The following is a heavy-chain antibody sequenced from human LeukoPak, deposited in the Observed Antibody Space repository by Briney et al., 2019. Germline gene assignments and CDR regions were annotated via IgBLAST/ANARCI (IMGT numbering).Heavy chain of an antibody. V-gene: IGHV4-34*01. J-gene: IGHJ4*02. CDR2: INHSGST. CDR3: ARFTLYYYGSGSLNAYYFDY. Sequence: SETLSLTCAVYGGSFSGYYWSWIRQPPGKGLEWIGEINHSGSTNYNPSLKSRVTISVDASKNQFSLKLSSVTAADTAVYYCARFTLYYYGSGSLNAYYFDYWGQGTLVTVSS. D-gene: IGHD3-10*01. CDR1: GGSFSGYY.